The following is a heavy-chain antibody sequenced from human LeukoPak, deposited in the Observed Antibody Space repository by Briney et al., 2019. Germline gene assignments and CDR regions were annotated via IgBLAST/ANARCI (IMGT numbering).Heavy chain of an antibody. J-gene: IGHJ5*02. D-gene: IGHD4-11*01. CDR2: ISYDGSNK. V-gene: IGHV3-30*01. CDR1: GFTFSSYA. Sequence: GRSLRLSCAASGFTFSSYAMHWVRQAPGKGLEWVAVISYDGSNKYYADSEKGRFTISRDNSKNTLYLQMNSLRAEDTAVYYCARAVYSNYNWFDPWGQGTLVTVSS. CDR3: ARAVYSNYNWFDP.